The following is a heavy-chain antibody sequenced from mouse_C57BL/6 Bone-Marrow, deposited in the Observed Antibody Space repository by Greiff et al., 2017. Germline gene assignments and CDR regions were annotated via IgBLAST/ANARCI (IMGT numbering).Heavy chain of an antibody. V-gene: IGHV1-63*01. Sequence: QVQLKESGAELVRPGTSVKMSCKASGYTFTNYWIGWAKQRPGHGLEWIGDIYPGGGYTNYNEKFKGKATLTADKSSSTAYMQFSSLTSEDSAIYYCAKLNYYGRSGAFYYYAMDYWGQGTSVTVSS. CDR3: AKLNYYGRSGAFYYYAMDY. D-gene: IGHD1-1*01. CDR1: GYTFTNYW. J-gene: IGHJ4*01. CDR2: IYPGGGYT.